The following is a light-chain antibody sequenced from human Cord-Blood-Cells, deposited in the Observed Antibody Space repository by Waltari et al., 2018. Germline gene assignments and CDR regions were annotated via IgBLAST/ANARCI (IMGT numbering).Light chain of an antibody. Sequence: EIVLTQSPGTLYLSTGERATLSCRASQSVSSSYLAWYQQKPGQAPRLLIYGASSRATGIPDRFSGSGSGTDFTLTISRLEPEDFAVYYCQQYGSSPGWTFGQGTKVEIK. J-gene: IGKJ1*01. CDR2: GAS. CDR1: QSVSSSY. V-gene: IGKV3-20*01. CDR3: QQYGSSPGWT.